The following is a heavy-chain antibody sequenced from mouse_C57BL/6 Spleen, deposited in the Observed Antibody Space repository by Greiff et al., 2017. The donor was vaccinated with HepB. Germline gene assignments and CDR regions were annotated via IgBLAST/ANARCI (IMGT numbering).Heavy chain of an antibody. CDR2: IDPSDSYT. CDR3: ARSGYYGSYFDY. V-gene: IGHV1-69*01. CDR1: GYTFTSYW. Sequence: QVQLQQPGAELVMPGASVKLSCKASGYTFTSYWMHWVKQRPGQGLEWIGEIDPSDSYTNYNQKFKGKSTLTVDKSSSTAYMQLSSLTSEDSAVYYCARSGYYGSYFDYWGQGTTLTVSS. J-gene: IGHJ2*01. D-gene: IGHD1-1*01.